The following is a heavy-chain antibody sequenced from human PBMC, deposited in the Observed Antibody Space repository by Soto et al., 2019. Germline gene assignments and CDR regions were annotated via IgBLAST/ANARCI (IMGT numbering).Heavy chain of an antibody. CDR2: TNMDGSST. CDR3: ARGPRGLYHHEY. V-gene: IGHV3-74*01. Sequence: EVQLVESGGGLVQPGGSLRLSCAASGFTFSGDWMHWVRQAAGKGLVWVSRTNMDGSSTNYADSVKGRFTISRDNAKNTLYLQMNSLRVDDTAVYYCARGPRGLYHHEYWGQGALVTVSS. CDR1: GFTFSGDW. J-gene: IGHJ4*02. D-gene: IGHD2-2*01.